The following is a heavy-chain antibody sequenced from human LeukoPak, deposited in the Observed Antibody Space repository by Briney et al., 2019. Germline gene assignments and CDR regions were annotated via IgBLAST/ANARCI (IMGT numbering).Heavy chain of an antibody. V-gene: IGHV3-53*05. CDR1: GFTVNNNY. J-gene: IGHJ3*02. Sequence: GGSLRLSCAASGFTVNNNYMTWVRQAPGKGLEWVSVIFIAGSTYYADSVKGRFTISRDNSKNTLYLQMNSLASEDTAVYYCAREGYDSNGYPFFDIWGQGTMVTASS. CDR3: AREGYDSNGYPFFDI. CDR2: IFIAGST. D-gene: IGHD3-22*01.